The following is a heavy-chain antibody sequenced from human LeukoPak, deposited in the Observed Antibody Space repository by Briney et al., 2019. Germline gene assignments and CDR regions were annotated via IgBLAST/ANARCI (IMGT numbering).Heavy chain of an antibody. CDR1: GGSISSGGYY. Sequence: SETLSLTCTVSGGSISSGGYYWSWIRQHPGKGLEWVGYIYYSGSTYYNPSLKSRVTISVDTSKNQFSLKLSSVTAADTAVYYCARTSMTTVTTFDYWGQGTLVTVSS. D-gene: IGHD4-17*01. J-gene: IGHJ4*02. CDR3: ARTSMTTVTTFDY. V-gene: IGHV4-31*03. CDR2: IYYSGST.